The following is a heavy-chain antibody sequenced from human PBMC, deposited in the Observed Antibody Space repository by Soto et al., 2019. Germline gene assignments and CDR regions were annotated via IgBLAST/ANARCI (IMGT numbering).Heavy chain of an antibody. CDR3: ARTTKYYYYYGMDV. V-gene: IGHV4-34*01. CDR1: GGSFSGYY. J-gene: IGHJ6*02. CDR2: VNHSGST. D-gene: IGHD4-17*01. Sequence: SETLSLTCAVYGGSFSGYYWSWIRQPPGKGLEWIGEVNHSGSTNYNPSLKSRVTISVDTSKNQFSLKLSSVTAADTAVYYCARTTKYYYYYGMDVWGQGTTVTVSS.